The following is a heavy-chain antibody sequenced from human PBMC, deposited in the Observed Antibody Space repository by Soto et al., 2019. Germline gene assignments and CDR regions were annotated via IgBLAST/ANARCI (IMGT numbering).Heavy chain of an antibody. V-gene: IGHV3-15*01. CDR1: GFTFSNAW. CDR2: IKSKTDGGTT. J-gene: IGHJ4*02. CDR3: TTRTRYSGYVGRIDY. Sequence: EVQLVESGGGLVKPGGSLRLSCAASGFTFSNAWMSWVRQAPGKGLEWVGRIKSKTDGGTTDYAAPVKGRFTISRDDSKNTLYLQMNSLKTEDTAVYYCTTRTRYSGYVGRIDYWGQGTLVTVSS. D-gene: IGHD5-12*01.